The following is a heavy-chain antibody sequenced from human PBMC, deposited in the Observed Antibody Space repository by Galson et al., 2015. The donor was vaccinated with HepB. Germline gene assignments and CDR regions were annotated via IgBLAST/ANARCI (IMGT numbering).Heavy chain of an antibody. CDR3: ARDEDGYTDSTYYYYYMDV. Sequence: SLRLSCAASGFTFSRYTMNWVRQAPGKGLESVSYISSNGNTIYDADTVKGRFIISRDNAQNSLYLQMNSLRDEDTAVYYCARDEDGYTDSTYYYYYMDVWGKGTTVTVSS. V-gene: IGHV3-48*02. CDR2: ISSNGNTI. J-gene: IGHJ6*03. D-gene: IGHD5-24*01. CDR1: GFTFSRYT.